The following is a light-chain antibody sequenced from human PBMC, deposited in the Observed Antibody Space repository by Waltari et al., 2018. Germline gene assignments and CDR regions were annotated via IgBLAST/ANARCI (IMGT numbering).Light chain of an antibody. CDR3: SSYAGSNNPL. CDR1: SSDVGGYNY. Sequence: QSALTQPPSASGSPGQSVTISCTGTSSDVGGYNYVSWYQQHPGTAPKLMISEVSKRPSGVPDRFSCSKSGNTASLTVSGLQAEDEADYYCSSYAGSNNPLFGGGTKLTVL. V-gene: IGLV2-8*01. CDR2: EVS. J-gene: IGLJ2*01.